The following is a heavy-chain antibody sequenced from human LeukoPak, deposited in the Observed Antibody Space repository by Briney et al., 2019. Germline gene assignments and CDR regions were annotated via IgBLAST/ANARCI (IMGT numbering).Heavy chain of an antibody. Sequence: GGSLRLSCAASGFTFSSYAMSWVRQAPGKGLEWVSAISGSGGSTYYADSVKGRFTISGDNSKNTLYLQMNSLRAEDTAVYYCAKDGYGDYTFDYWGQGTLVTVSS. CDR1: GFTFSSYA. D-gene: IGHD4-17*01. J-gene: IGHJ4*02. CDR3: AKDGYGDYTFDY. CDR2: ISGSGGST. V-gene: IGHV3-23*01.